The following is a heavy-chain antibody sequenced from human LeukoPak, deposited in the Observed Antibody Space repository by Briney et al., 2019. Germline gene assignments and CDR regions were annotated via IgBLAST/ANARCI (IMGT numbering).Heavy chain of an antibody. CDR3: ARRPRGVIIKTWFDS. CDR1: GGSISSYY. J-gene: IGHJ5*01. V-gene: IGHV4-59*12. D-gene: IGHD3-10*01. CDR2: IYYSGST. Sequence: SETLSLTCTVSGGSISSYYWSWIRQSPGKGLDWIGYIYYSGSTKYNPSLKSRVTISVDTSKNQFSLNLSSVTAADTAVYYCARRPRGVIIKTWFDSWGQGTLVTVSS.